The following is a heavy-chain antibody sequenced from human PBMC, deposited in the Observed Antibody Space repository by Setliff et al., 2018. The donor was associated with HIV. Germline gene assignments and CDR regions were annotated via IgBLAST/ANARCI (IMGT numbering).Heavy chain of an antibody. V-gene: IGHV4-4*09. D-gene: IGHD2-21*01. Sequence: PSETLSLTCVVSDDSFSNYDWTWIRQSPGRALEWIGYISSSGTTNYNHSLRSRVTISMETSNTRFSLWLRSATAADTATYFCARLGRAIDDGGSSLRLDFWGQGMLVTVSS. CDR1: DDSFSNYD. J-gene: IGHJ4*02. CDR2: ISSSGTT. CDR3: ARLGRAIDDGGSSLRLDF.